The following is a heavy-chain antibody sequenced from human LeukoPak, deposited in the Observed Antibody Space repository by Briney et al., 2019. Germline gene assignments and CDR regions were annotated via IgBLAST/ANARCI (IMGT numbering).Heavy chain of an antibody. V-gene: IGHV1-69*13. J-gene: IGHJ6*03. Sequence: ASVKASCKASGGTFSSYAISWVRQAPGQGLEWMGGIIPIFGTANYAQKFQGRVTITADESTSTAYMELSSLRSEDTAVYYCASPGGYCSSTSCYTREGYYYMDVWGKGTTVTVSS. D-gene: IGHD2-2*02. CDR1: GGTFSSYA. CDR3: ASPGGYCSSTSCYTREGYYYMDV. CDR2: IIPIFGTA.